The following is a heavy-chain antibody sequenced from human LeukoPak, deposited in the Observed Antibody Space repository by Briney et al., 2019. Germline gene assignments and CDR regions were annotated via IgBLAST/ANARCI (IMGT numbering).Heavy chain of an antibody. CDR2: INHSGST. CDR1: GGSFSGYY. Sequence: PSETLSLTCAVYGGSFSGYYWSWIRQPPGKGLEWIGEINHSGSTNYNPSLKSRVTISVDTSKNQFSLKLSSVTAADTAVYYCARFLGAPTLFDYWGQGTLVTVS. CDR3: ARFLGAPTLFDY. D-gene: IGHD1-26*01. J-gene: IGHJ4*02. V-gene: IGHV4-34*01.